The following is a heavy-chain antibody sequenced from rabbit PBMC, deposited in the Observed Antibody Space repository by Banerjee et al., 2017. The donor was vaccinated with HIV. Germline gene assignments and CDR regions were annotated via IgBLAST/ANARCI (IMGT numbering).Heavy chain of an antibody. J-gene: IGHJ6*01. Sequence: QSLEESGGDLVKPGASLALTCKASGFSFSNNYDMCWVRQAPGKGLEWIGCIYTGSGNTYYASWAKGRFTISKTSSTTVTLQMTSLTAADTATYFCARRGYAISTNYYDLWGPGTLVTVS. D-gene: IGHD1-1*01. CDR3: ARRGYAISTNYYDL. V-gene: IGHV1S40*01. CDR1: GFSFSNNYD. CDR2: IYTGSGNT.